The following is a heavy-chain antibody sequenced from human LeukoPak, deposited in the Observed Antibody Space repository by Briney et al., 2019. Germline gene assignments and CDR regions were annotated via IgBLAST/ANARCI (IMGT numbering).Heavy chain of an antibody. V-gene: IGHV1-18*01. CDR1: GYTFTSYG. CDR3: ARVKTFYFDSRGWNDAFGI. D-gene: IGHD3-22*01. CDR2: ISAYNGNT. Sequence: GASVKVSCKASGYTFTSYGISWVRQAPGQGLEWMGWISAYNGNTNYAQKLQGRVTMTTDTSTSTAYMELRSLRSDDTAVYYCARVKTFYFDSRGWNDAFGIWGQGTMVTVSS. J-gene: IGHJ3*02.